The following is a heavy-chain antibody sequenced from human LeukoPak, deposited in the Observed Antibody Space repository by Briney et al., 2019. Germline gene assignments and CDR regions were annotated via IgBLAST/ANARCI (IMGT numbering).Heavy chain of an antibody. CDR3: ARKVSCSSTSCDYYYYYMDV. D-gene: IGHD2-2*01. J-gene: IGHJ6*03. V-gene: IGHV4-59*01. CDR2: IYYSGST. CDR1: GGSISSYY. Sequence: SETLSLTCTVSGGSISSYYWSWVRQPPGKGLEWIGYIYYSGSTNYNPSLKSRGTISVETSKNQFSLKLSSVTAADTAVYYCARKVSCSSTSCDYYYYYMDVWRKGTTVTVSS.